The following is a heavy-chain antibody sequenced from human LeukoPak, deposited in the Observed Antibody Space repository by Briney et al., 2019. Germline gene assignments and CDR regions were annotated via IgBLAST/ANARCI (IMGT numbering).Heavy chain of an antibody. V-gene: IGHV4-59*12. CDR2: VYDSESP. Sequence: SETLSLTCTVSGGYFSVYYWTWIRQPPGEGLEWIGYVYDSESPKYNPSLKSRVTILVDTSKNQFSLNLSSVTAADTAVYYCARVQSSSWYWRNAFDIWGQGTMVTVSS. CDR3: ARVQSSSWYWRNAFDI. D-gene: IGHD6-13*01. J-gene: IGHJ3*02. CDR1: GGYFSVYY.